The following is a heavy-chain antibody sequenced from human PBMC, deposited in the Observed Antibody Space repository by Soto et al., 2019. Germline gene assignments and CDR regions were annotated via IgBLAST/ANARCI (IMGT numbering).Heavy chain of an antibody. Sequence: SETLSLTCTVSGGSVSNSRYYRSWIRQPPGKGLEWIGYIFYSGTTNYNPSLKSRVTLSVDTSKSQFSLKLTSVTGADTAVYYCATDLAMVAKFYFDSWGQGALVPLSS. J-gene: IGHJ4*02. V-gene: IGHV4-61*01. CDR1: GGSVSNSRYY. D-gene: IGHD2-15*01. CDR2: IFYSGTT. CDR3: ATDLAMVAKFYFDS.